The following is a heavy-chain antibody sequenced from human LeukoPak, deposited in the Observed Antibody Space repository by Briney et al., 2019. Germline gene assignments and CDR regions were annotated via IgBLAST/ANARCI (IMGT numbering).Heavy chain of an antibody. D-gene: IGHD1-7*01. CDR3: AKHWNLYYFDY. V-gene: IGHV4-59*01. J-gene: IGHJ4*02. Sequence: SETLSLTCTVSGGSISSSYWSWIRQPPGEGLEWIGYIYYSGSTNYNPSLKSRVTISVDTSKNQFSLKLSSVTAADTAVFYCAKHWNLYYFDYWGQGTLVTVSS. CDR2: IYYSGST. CDR1: GGSISSSY.